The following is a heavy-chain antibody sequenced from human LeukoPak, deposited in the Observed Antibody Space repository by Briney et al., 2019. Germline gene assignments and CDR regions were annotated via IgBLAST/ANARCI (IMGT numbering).Heavy chain of an antibody. CDR2: IYHSGST. CDR1: GYSISSGYY. J-gene: IGHJ6*03. Sequence: PSETLSLTCTVSGYSISSGYYWGWIRQPPGKGLEWIGSIYHSGSTYYNPSLKSRVTISVDTSKNQFSLKLSSVTAADTAVYYCARSLGYCSGGSCYPASYYYYMDVWGKGTTVTISS. CDR3: ARSLGYCSGGSCYPASYYYYMDV. V-gene: IGHV4-38-2*02. D-gene: IGHD2-15*01.